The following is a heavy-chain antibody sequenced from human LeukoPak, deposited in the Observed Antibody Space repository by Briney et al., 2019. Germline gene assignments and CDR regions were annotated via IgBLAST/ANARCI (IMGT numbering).Heavy chain of an antibody. CDR2: IYYSGST. V-gene: IGHV4-59*01. D-gene: IGHD5-18*01. Sequence: SETLSLTCTVSGGSISSYYWSWIRQPPGKGLEWIGYIYYSGSTNYNPSLKSRVTISVDTSKNQFSLKLSSVTAADTAVYYCARVRGYGYGYSNYFDYWGQGTLVTVSS. CDR1: GGSISSYY. J-gene: IGHJ4*02. CDR3: ARVRGYGYGYSNYFDY.